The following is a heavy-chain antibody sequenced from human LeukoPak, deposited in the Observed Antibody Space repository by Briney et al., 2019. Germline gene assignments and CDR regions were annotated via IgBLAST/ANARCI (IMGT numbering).Heavy chain of an antibody. CDR3: ANSPFWSGFYYFDY. Sequence: SETLSLTCAVYGGSFSGYYWSWIRHSPGKGREWIGEINHSGSTNYNPSLKSRVTISVETSKNQFSLKLSSVTAADTAVYYCANSPFWSGFYYFDYWGQGTLVTVSS. CDR2: INHSGST. J-gene: IGHJ4*02. CDR1: GGSFSGYY. D-gene: IGHD3-3*02. V-gene: IGHV4-34*01.